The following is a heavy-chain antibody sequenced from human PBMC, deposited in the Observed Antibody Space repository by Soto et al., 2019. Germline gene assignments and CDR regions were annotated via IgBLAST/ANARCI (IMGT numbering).Heavy chain of an antibody. V-gene: IGHV1-24*01. CDR1: GYTLTELS. J-gene: IGHJ6*02. Sequence: ASVKVSCKVSGYTLTELSMHWVRQAPGKGLEWMGGFDPEDGETIYAQKFQGRVTMTEDTSTDTAYMELSSLRSEDTAVYYCATDRRLSSSSGPPYYYYGMDVWGQGTTVTVSS. D-gene: IGHD6-13*01. CDR3: ATDRRLSSSSGPPYYYYGMDV. CDR2: FDPEDGET.